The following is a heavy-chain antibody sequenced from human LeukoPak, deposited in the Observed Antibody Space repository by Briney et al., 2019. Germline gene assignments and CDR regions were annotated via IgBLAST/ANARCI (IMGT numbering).Heavy chain of an antibody. CDR1: GGSISTNY. D-gene: IGHD3-16*01. V-gene: IGHV4-59*01. J-gene: IGHJ4*02. CDR2: IRYSGNT. CDR3: ARDVTPATL. Sequence: SETLSLTCTVSGGSISTNYWSWIRQPPGKGLEWIGYIRYSGNTNYNPSLKSRVTISVDTSKNQSSLKLSSVTAADTAVYYCARDVTPATLWGQGTLVTVSS.